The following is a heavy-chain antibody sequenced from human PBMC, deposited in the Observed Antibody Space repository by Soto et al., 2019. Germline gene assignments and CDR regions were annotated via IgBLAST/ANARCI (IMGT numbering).Heavy chain of an antibody. V-gene: IGHV4-4*07. CDR2: IYTSGST. CDR3: ARDSQHYDFWSGYYTDYYYGMDV. CDR1: GGSISSYY. Sequence: TSETLSLTCTVSGGSISSYYWSWIRQPAGKGLEWIGRIYTSGSTNYNPSLRSRVTMSVDTSKNQFSLKLSSVTAADTAVYYCARDSQHYDFWSGYYTDYYYGMDVWGQGTTVTVSS. D-gene: IGHD3-3*01. J-gene: IGHJ6*02.